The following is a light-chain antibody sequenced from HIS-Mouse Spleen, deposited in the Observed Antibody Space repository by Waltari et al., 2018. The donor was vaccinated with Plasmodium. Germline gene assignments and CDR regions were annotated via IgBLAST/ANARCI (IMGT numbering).Light chain of an antibody. V-gene: IGKV2-28*01. J-gene: IGKJ2*01. CDR1: QSLLHSNGYNY. CDR2: LGS. CDR3: MQALQTPYT. Sequence: EIVMTQSPLSLPVTPGGPASISCRPGQSLLHSNGYNYLDWYLQKPGQSPQLLIYLGSNRASGVPDRFSGSGSGTDFTLKISRVEAEDVGVYYCMQALQTPYTFGQGTKLEIK.